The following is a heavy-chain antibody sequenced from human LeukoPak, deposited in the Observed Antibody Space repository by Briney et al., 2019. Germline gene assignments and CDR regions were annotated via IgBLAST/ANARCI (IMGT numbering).Heavy chain of an antibody. CDR2: ISGSGGST. D-gene: IGHD4-23*01. J-gene: IGHJ4*02. Sequence: GGSPRLSCAASGFTFSSYAMSWVRQAPGKGLEWVSAISGSGGSTYYADSVKGRFTISRDNSKNTLYLQMNNLRAEDTALYYCAKERGHSKPFDYWGQGTLVTVSS. CDR1: GFTFSSYA. V-gene: IGHV3-23*01. CDR3: AKERGHSKPFDY.